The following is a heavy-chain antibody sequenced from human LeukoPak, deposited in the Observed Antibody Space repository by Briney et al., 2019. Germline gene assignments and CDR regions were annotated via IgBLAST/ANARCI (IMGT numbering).Heavy chain of an antibody. D-gene: IGHD1-26*01. CDR3: AKVPPAWYSGCVTFDY. J-gene: IGHJ4*02. V-gene: IGHV4-34*01. Sequence: SETLSLTCAVYGGSFSGHYWSWIRQPPGKGLEWIGEINHSGSTNYNPSLKSRVTISVDTPKNQFSLKLSSVPAADTAVYYCAKVPPAWYSGCVTFDYWGQGTLVTVSS. CDR1: GGSFSGHY. CDR2: INHSGST.